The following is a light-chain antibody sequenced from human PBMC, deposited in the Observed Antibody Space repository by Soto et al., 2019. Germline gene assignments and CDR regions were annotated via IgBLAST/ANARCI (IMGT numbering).Light chain of an antibody. J-gene: IGLJ1*01. CDR2: EVS. CDR3: SSYSGTNYHYV. CDR1: SSDVGGYNY. Sequence: QSVLTQPPSASGSFGQSVTISCPGTSSDVGGYNYVSWYQQHPGKAPKLMIYEVSERPSGVPDRFSGSKSGNTASLTVSGLQADDEADYYCSSYSGTNYHYVFGTGTNVTVL. V-gene: IGLV2-8*01.